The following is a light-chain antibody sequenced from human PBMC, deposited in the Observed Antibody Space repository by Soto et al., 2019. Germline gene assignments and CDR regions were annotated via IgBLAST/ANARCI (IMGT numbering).Light chain of an antibody. CDR3: SSYTSSSTLV. CDR1: SSDVGGYSY. CDR2: EVC. J-gene: IGLJ1*01. Sequence: QSVLTQPASVSGSPGQSITISCTGTSSDVGGYSYVSWYQQHPGKAPKLMIYEVCNRPSGVSNRFSVSKSGNTASLTISGLQGEDEADYYCSSYTSSSTLVFGTVTKVNVL. V-gene: IGLV2-14*01.